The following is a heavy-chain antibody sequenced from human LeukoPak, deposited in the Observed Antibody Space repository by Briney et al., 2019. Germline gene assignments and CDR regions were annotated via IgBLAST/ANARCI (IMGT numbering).Heavy chain of an antibody. CDR1: GGSINSYW. V-gene: IGHV4-4*07. J-gene: IGHJ4*02. CDR3: ARAGYTISSYRFDY. CDR2: IYTTGMT. D-gene: IGHD3-16*02. Sequence: PSETLSLTCSVSGGSINSYWWSWIRQPAGKGLEFIGRIYTTGMTNYNPSLKSRVSMPVDTSKNKFSLELRSVTAADTAVYFCARAGYTISSYRFDYWGQGALVIVSS.